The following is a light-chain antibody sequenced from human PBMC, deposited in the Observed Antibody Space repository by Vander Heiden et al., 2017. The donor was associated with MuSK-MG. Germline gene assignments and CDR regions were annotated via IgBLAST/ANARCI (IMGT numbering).Light chain of an antibody. CDR3: QQDGSSSYT. V-gene: IGKV3-20*01. CDR1: QSVTSSY. J-gene: IGKJ2*01. Sequence: EIVLTQSPGTLSLSPGERANLSCRASQSVTSSYLAWYQQKPGQAPSLLIFGASIRAAGIPDRFSGSGSGTDFTLTISRLEPEDFAVYYCQQDGSSSYTFGQGTKVEIK. CDR2: GAS.